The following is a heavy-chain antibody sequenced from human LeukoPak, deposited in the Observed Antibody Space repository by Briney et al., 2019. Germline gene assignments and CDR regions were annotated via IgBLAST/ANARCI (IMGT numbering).Heavy chain of an antibody. CDR2: IRSKANSYAT. CDR1: GFTFSGSA. CDR3: TRPVYYESPQRGWFDP. V-gene: IGHV3-73*01. Sequence: PGGSLRLSCAASGFTFSGSAMHWVRQASGKGLEWVGRIRSKANSYATAYSASVKGRFTISRDDSKNTAYLHMNSLKTEDTAVYYCTRPVYYESPQRGWFDPWGQGTMVTVSS. D-gene: IGHD3-22*01. J-gene: IGHJ5*02.